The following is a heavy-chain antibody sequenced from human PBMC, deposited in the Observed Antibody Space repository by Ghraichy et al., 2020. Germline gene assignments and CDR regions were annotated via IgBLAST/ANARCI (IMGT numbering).Heavy chain of an antibody. J-gene: IGHJ3*02. V-gene: IGHV3-72*01. CDR1: GFTLSDYY. CDR3: ARDRAVADKTAFDI. Sequence: GGSLRLSCAVFGFTLSDYYMDWVRQVPGKGLEWVGRSRSKAKSYRTEYAASVKGRFTISRDDSKNSLYLQMSSLKTEDSAVYYCARDRAVADKTAFDIWGQGTMVTVSS. D-gene: IGHD6-19*01. CDR2: SRSKAKSYRT.